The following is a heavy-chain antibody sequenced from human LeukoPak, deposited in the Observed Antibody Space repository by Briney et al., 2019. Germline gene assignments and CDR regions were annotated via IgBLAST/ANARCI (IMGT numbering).Heavy chain of an antibody. D-gene: IGHD1-1*01. Sequence: PSETLSLTCAVYGGSFSGYYWSWIRQPPGKGLEWIGEINHSGSTNYNPSLKSRVTISVDTSKNQFSLKLSSVTAADTAVYSCARGSARLAYWGQGTLVTVSS. CDR1: GGSFSGYY. J-gene: IGHJ4*02. CDR2: INHSGST. CDR3: ARGSARLAY. V-gene: IGHV4-34*01.